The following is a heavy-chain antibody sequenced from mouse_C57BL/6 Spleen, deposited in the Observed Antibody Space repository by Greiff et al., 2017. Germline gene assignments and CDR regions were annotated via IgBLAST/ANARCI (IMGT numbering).Heavy chain of an antibody. D-gene: IGHD2-5*01. CDR1: GFTFSDYG. J-gene: IGHJ3*01. V-gene: IGHV5-17*01. CDR2: ISSGSSTI. CDR3: ARGDYSNYAWFAY. Sequence: EVKLVESGGGLVKPGGSLKLSCAASGFTFSDYGMHWVRQAPEKGLEWVAYISSGSSTIYYADTVKGRFTISRDNAKNTLFLQMTSLRSEDTAMYYCARGDYSNYAWFAYWGQGTLVTVSA.